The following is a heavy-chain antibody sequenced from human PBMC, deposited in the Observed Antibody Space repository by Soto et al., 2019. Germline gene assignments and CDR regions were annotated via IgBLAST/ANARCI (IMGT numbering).Heavy chain of an antibody. V-gene: IGHV3-7*01. Sequence: EVQLVESGGGLVQPGGSLRLSCAASGFTFSSYWMSWVRQAPGKGLEWVANIKQDGSEKYYVDSVKGRFTISRDNAKNSLYLQMNSLRAEDTAVYYCARSPWFGEFNTAYFDYWGQGTLVTVSS. CDR3: ARSPWFGEFNTAYFDY. CDR2: IKQDGSEK. CDR1: GFTFSSYW. D-gene: IGHD3-10*01. J-gene: IGHJ4*02.